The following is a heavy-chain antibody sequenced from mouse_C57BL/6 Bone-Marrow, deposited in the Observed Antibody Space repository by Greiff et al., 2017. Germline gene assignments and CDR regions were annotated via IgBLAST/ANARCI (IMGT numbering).Heavy chain of an antibody. CDR3: ARLSDGYSLYWYFDV. V-gene: IGHV7-3*01. J-gene: IGHJ1*03. Sequence: EVQVVESGGGLVQPGGSLSLSCAASGFTFTDYYMSWVRQPPGKALEWLGFIRNKANGYTTEYSASVKGRFTISRDNSQSILYLQMNALRAEDSPTYYCARLSDGYSLYWYFDVWGTGTTVTVSS. D-gene: IGHD2-3*01. CDR1: GFTFTDYY. CDR2: IRNKANGYTT.